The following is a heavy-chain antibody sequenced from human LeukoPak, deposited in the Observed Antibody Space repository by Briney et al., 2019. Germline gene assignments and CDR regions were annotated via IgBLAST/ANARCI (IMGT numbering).Heavy chain of an antibody. CDR1: GFTFTTFN. CDR3: AGRDYGDYFFDS. D-gene: IGHD4-17*01. V-gene: IGHV3-21*01. J-gene: IGHJ4*02. Sequence: PGGSLRLSCAASGFTFTTFNMNWVRQSPWKGLEWVSCISSSSDYIYYADSVKGRFTISRDNSRNSLYLQMNSLRAEDTAVYYCAGRDYGDYFFDSWGQGTLVTVSS. CDR2: ISSSSDYI.